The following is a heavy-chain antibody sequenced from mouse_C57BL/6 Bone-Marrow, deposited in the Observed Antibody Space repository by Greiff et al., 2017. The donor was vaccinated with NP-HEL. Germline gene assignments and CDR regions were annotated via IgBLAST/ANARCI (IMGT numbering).Heavy chain of an antibody. CDR3: ARRYRGLYYYAMDY. J-gene: IGHJ4*01. Sequence: EVKLMESGGGLVKPGGSLKLSCAASGFTFSDYGMHWVRQAPEKGLEWVAYISSGRSTIYYADTVKGRFTISRDNAKNTLFLQMTSLRSEDTAMYYCARRYRGLYYYAMDYGGQGTAVTVSS. D-gene: IGHD2-12*01. CDR1: GFTFSDYG. V-gene: IGHV5-17*01. CDR2: ISSGRSTI.